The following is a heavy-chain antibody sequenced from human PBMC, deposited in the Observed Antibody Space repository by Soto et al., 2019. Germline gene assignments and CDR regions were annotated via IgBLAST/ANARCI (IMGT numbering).Heavy chain of an antibody. J-gene: IGHJ5*01. CDR3: ARHAWLES. CDR2: IHSDGNT. V-gene: IGHV3-53*01. Sequence: PGGSLRLSCAVSGFTLSSYAMNWVRQAPGKGLEWLSVIHSDGNTAYAGSVKGRFTISRDSSENTFYLQMNSLRAEDTAVYYCARHAWLESWGQGTLVTV. CDR1: GFTLSSYA.